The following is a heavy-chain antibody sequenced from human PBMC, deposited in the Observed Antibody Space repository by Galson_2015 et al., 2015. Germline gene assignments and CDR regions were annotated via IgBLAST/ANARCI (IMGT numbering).Heavy chain of an antibody. Sequence: SETLSLTCTVSGGSISSSAYYWSWIRQPPGKGLEWIGSIYFSGDTYYNPSLKGRVTISGDTSKNQFSLRLSSVTAADTALYYCARRRTTTDAFDVWGQGTMVTVSS. CDR2: IYFSGDT. V-gene: IGHV4-39*01. D-gene: IGHD1-26*01. J-gene: IGHJ3*01. CDR3: ARRRTTTDAFDV. CDR1: GGSISSSAYY.